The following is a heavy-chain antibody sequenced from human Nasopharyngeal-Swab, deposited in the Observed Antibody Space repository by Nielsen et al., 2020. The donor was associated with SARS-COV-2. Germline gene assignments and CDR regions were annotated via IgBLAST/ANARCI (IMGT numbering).Heavy chain of an antibody. Sequence: GESLKISCAASGFVFNHYSMNWVRQAPGKGLEWVSSITSDSDDKYYADSVKGRFTISRDNAKNSLYLQMNSLRAEDTAVYYCARDRYWDLTDYRIFTPFDYWGQGTLVTVSS. CDR3: ARDRYWDLTDYRIFTPFDY. J-gene: IGHJ4*02. CDR2: ITSDSDDK. CDR1: GFVFNHYS. D-gene: IGHD4-11*01. V-gene: IGHV3-21*01.